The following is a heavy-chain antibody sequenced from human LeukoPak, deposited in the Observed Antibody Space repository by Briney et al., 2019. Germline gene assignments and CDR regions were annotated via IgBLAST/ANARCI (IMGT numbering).Heavy chain of an antibody. J-gene: IGHJ4*02. CDR2: MNPNSGNT. CDR1: GYTFTSYD. D-gene: IGHD3-10*01. V-gene: IGHV1-8*01. Sequence: GASMKVSCKASGYTFTSYDINWVRQATGQGLEWMGWMNPNSGNTGYAQKFQGRATMTRNTSISTAYMELSSLRSEDTAVYYCARGITIVRGVFYFDYWGQGTLVTVSS. CDR3: ARGITIVRGVFYFDY.